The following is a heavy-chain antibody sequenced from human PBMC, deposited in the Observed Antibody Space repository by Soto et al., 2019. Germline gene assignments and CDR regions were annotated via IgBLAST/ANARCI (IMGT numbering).Heavy chain of an antibody. CDR2: IYSGGYT. D-gene: IGHD3-10*01. V-gene: IGHV3-53*01. J-gene: IGHJ4*02. Sequence: EVQLVESGGGLIQPGGSLRLSCAVSGFTVSNNYMSWVRQAPGKGLEGVSVIYSGGYTAYGDSVKGRFTISRDNSKNTLFLQKNRRGAHDPAVYYWGTKPGGGGYWGQGTLVTVSS. CDR3: GTKPGGGGY. CDR1: GFTVSNNY.